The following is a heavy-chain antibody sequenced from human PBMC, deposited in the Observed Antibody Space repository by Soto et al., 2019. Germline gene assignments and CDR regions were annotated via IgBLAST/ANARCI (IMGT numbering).Heavy chain of an antibody. J-gene: IGHJ5*02. V-gene: IGHV3-23*01. D-gene: IGHD1-26*01. CDR1: GFTFSSYA. CDR3: DGCYVVGYNWFDP. Sequence: EVQLLESGGGLVQPGGSLRLSCAASGFTFSSYAMSWVRQAPGKGLEWVSAISGSGGSTYYADSVKGRFTISRDNSKNTLYLKMNSLRAEDTAVYYCDGCYVVGYNWFDPLGQGTLVTVAS. CDR2: ISGSGGST.